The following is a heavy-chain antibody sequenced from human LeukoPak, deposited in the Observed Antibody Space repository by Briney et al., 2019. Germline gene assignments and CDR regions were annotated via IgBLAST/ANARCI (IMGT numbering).Heavy chain of an antibody. D-gene: IGHD4-17*01. V-gene: IGHV3-23*01. CDR3: AKDGGWDDYGDFSPLDY. J-gene: IGHJ4*02. Sequence: GGSLRLSCAASGLTFSSYAMSWVRQAPGKGLEWVSAISGSGGSTYYADSVKGRFTISRDNSKNTLYLQMNSLRAEDTAVYYCAKDGGWDDYGDFSPLDYWGQGTLVTVSS. CDR1: GLTFSSYA. CDR2: ISGSGGST.